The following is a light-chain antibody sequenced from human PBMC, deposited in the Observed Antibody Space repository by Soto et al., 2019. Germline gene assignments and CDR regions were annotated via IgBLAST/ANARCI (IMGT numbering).Light chain of an antibody. CDR1: SSNVRSNT. J-gene: IGLJ2*01. V-gene: IGLV1-44*01. CDR2: SNN. CDR3: AAWDDSLNGVV. Sequence: QSVLTQPPSASGTPGQRVTISWSGSSSNVRSNTVNWYQHLPGTAPKLLIYSNNLRPSGVPDRFSGSKSGTSASLAISGLQSEDESDYYCAAWDDSLNGVVFGGGTKLTV.